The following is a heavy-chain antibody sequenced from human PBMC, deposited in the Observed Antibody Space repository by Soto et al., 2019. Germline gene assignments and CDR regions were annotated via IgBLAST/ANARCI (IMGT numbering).Heavy chain of an antibody. CDR3: ARAGGEDSVEQLRGRGWFDP. CDR1: GYTFTGYY. D-gene: IGHD6-6*01. V-gene: IGHV1-2*04. J-gene: IGHJ5*02. Sequence: QVQLVQSGAEVKKPGASVKVSCKASGYTFTGYYMHWVRQAPGQGLEWMGWINPNSGVTNYAQKFQGWVTMTRDTSISTAYMELGRLRSDDTAVYYCARAGGEDSVEQLRGRGWFDPWGQGTLVTVSS. CDR2: INPNSGVT.